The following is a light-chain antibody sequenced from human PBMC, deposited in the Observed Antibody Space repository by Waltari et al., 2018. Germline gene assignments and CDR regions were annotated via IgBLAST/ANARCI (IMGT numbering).Light chain of an antibody. CDR3: QQYGSSPPDT. CDR2: GAS. J-gene: IGKJ4*01. CDR1: QSVNSY. Sequence: ELVLTQSPGTLSLSPGEGATLSCRASQSVNSYLAWYQQKPGQAPRLLIYGASTRATGIPDRFSGSGSGTDFTLTITRLEPEDFAVYYCQQYGSSPPDTFGGGTKVEIE. V-gene: IGKV3-20*01.